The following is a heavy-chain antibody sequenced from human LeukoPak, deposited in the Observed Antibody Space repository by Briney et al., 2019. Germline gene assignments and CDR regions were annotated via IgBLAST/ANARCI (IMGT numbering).Heavy chain of an antibody. V-gene: IGHV3-74*01. Sequence: GGSLRLSCAASGFTFSSFWVHWVRQAPGKGLEWVARINSDGSTINHADSVRGRFTISRDNAENTLYLQMSSLRAEDTAIYFCARAAYYRFDYWGQGTLVTVSS. J-gene: IGHJ4*02. CDR2: INSDGSTI. CDR3: ARAAYYRFDY. D-gene: IGHD1-26*01. CDR1: GFTFSSFW.